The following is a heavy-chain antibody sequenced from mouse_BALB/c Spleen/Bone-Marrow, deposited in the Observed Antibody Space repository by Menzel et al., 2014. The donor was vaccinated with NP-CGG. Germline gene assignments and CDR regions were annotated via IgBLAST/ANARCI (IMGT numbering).Heavy chain of an antibody. CDR3: ARRWLPYAMDY. CDR1: GYTFTSYI. CDR2: INPYNDGT. D-gene: IGHD2-3*01. Sequence: VHVKQSGPELVKPGASVKMYCKASGYTFTSYIMHWVKQKPGQGLEWIGYINPYNDGTKYNEKFKGKATLTSDKSSSTAYMEPSSLTSEDSAVYYCARRWLPYAMDYWGQGTSVTVSS. J-gene: IGHJ4*01. V-gene: IGHV1-14*01.